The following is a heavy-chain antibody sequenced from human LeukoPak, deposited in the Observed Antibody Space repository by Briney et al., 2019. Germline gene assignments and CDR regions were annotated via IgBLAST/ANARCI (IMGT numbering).Heavy chain of an antibody. Sequence: GGSLRLSCAASGFTFSSYGMHWVRQAPGKGLEWVAVIWYDGSNKYYADSVKGRFTISRDNAKNSLYLQMNSLRAEDTALYYCAKVGGTGALDYWGQGTLVTVSS. CDR2: IWYDGSNK. CDR1: GFTFSSYG. V-gene: IGHV3-33*03. D-gene: IGHD7-27*01. J-gene: IGHJ4*02. CDR3: AKVGGTGALDY.